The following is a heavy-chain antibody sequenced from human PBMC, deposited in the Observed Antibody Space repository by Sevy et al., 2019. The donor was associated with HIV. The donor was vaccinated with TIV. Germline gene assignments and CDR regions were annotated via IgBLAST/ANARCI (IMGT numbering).Heavy chain of an antibody. Sequence: GGSLRLSCAASGFTFSSYSMNWVRQAPGKGLEWVSSISSSSSYIYYADSVKGRFTISRDNAKNSLYLQMNSLGAEDTAVYYCAREATRGRTIFGVVTPEYYFDYWGQGTLVTVSS. CDR1: GFTFSSYS. CDR2: ISSSSSYI. V-gene: IGHV3-21*01. CDR3: AREATRGRTIFGVVTPEYYFDY. D-gene: IGHD3-3*01. J-gene: IGHJ4*02.